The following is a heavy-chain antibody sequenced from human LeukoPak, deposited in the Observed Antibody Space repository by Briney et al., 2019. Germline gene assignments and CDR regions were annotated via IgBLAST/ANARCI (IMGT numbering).Heavy chain of an antibody. D-gene: IGHD3-22*01. Sequence: GGSLRLSCAASGFSFNTYSVNWVRQAPGKGLEWVSYISSGSTYIYYADSVKGRFTISRDNGKNSLYLQMNSLRAEDTAVYYCARQGYYASSGYLGYFQHWGQGTLVTVSS. J-gene: IGHJ1*01. CDR3: ARQGYYASSGYLGYFQH. CDR1: GFSFNTYS. CDR2: ISSGSTYI. V-gene: IGHV3-21*01.